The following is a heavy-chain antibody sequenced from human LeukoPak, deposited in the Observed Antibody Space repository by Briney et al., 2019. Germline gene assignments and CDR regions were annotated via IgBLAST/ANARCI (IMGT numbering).Heavy chain of an antibody. V-gene: IGHV4-59*01. Sequence: SETLSLMCTVSGGSISTYYWSWIRQPPGKGLEWIGYIYYSGSTNYNPSLKSRVTISVDTSKNQFSLKLSSVTAADTAVYYCARGGSSWYLWFDPWGQGTLVTVSS. CDR3: ARGGSSWYLWFDP. CDR1: GGSISTYY. J-gene: IGHJ5*02. D-gene: IGHD6-13*01. CDR2: IYYSGST.